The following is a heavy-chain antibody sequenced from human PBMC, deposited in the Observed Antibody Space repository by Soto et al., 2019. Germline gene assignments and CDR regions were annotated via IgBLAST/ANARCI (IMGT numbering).Heavy chain of an antibody. CDR2: IRSKAYGGTT. D-gene: IGHD2-21*01. Sequence: KSGGSLRLSXTASGFTFGDYPMSWFRQAPGKGLEWVGFIRSKAYGGTTEYAASVKGRFTISRDDSKSIAYLQMNSLKTEDTAVYYCARAGIRTSFDYWGQGTLVTVSS. V-gene: IGHV3-49*05. CDR3: ARAGIRTSFDY. J-gene: IGHJ4*02. CDR1: GFTFGDYP.